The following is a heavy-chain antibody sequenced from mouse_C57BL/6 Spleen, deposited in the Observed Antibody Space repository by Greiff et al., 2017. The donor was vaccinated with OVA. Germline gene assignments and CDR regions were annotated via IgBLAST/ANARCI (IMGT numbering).Heavy chain of an antibody. Sequence: DVKLVESGGDLVKPGGSLKLSCAASGFTFSSYGMSWVRQTPDKRLEWVATISSGGSYTYYPDSVKERFTISRDNAKNTLYLQMSSLKSEDTAMYYCARYDYDGDYYAMDYWGQGTSVTVSS. V-gene: IGHV5-6*02. D-gene: IGHD2-4*01. CDR3: ARYDYDGDYYAMDY. CDR2: ISSGGSYT. J-gene: IGHJ4*01. CDR1: GFTFSSYG.